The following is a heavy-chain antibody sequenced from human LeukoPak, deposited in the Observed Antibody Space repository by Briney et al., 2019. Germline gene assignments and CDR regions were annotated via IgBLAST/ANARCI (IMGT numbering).Heavy chain of an antibody. Sequence: MTSGTLSLTCAVSGGSISSSNWWSWVRQPPGKGLEWIGEIYHSGSTYYNPSLKSRVTISVDTSKNQFSLKLSSVTAADTAVYYCARQGVYRITIFGAPPRPNYMDVWGKGTTVTVSS. J-gene: IGHJ6*03. V-gene: IGHV4-4*02. CDR3: ARQGVYRITIFGAPPRPNYMDV. CDR2: IYHSGST. CDR1: GGSISSSNW. D-gene: IGHD3-3*01.